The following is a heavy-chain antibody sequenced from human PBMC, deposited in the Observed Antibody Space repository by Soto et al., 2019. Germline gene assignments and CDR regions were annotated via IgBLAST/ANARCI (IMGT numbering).Heavy chain of an antibody. D-gene: IGHD3-22*01. Sequence: TVSGGSISSYYWSWIRQPPGKGLEWIGYIYYSGSTNYNPSLKSRVTISVDTSKNQFSLKLSSVTAADTAVYYCARESYYYDSSGYYLNWFDPWGQGTLVTVSS. CDR1: GGSISSYY. CDR3: ARESYYYDSSGYYLNWFDP. CDR2: IYYSGST. V-gene: IGHV4-59*01. J-gene: IGHJ5*02.